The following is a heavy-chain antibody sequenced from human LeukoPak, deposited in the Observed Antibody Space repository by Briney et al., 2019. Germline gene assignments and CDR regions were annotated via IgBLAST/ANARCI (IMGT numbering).Heavy chain of an antibody. J-gene: IGHJ6*02. CDR2: IYSGGST. V-gene: IGHV3-66*01. CDR3: ARDGVFRGGTTLGGYGMDV. CDR1: GFTVSSNY. Sequence: GGSLRLSCAASGFTVSSNYMRWVRQAPGKGLEWVSVIYSGGSTYYADSVKGRFTISRDNSKNTLYLQMNSLRAEDTAVYYCARDGVFRGGTTLGGYGMDVWGQGTTVTVSS. D-gene: IGHD2-15*01.